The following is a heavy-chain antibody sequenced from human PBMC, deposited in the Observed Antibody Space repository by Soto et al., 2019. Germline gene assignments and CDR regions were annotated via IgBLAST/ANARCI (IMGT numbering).Heavy chain of an antibody. D-gene: IGHD1-1*01. Sequence: QVQLVQSGAEVKKPGASVKVSCKASGYSFTSYGISWVRQAPGQGLEWMGWISAYNGNTDYAQKLQGRVTMTTDTSTSIAYIELSSLRSDDTDVYYLARDGAVQARFDPWGHGTLVTVSS. V-gene: IGHV1-18*01. CDR3: ARDGAVQARFDP. CDR2: ISAYNGNT. J-gene: IGHJ5*02. CDR1: GYSFTSYG.